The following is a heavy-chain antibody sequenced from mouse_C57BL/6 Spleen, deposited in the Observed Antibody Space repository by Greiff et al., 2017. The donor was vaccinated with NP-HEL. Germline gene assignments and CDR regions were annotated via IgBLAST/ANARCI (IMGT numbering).Heavy chain of an antibody. V-gene: IGHV1-19*01. CDR2: INPYNGGT. D-gene: IGHD1-1*01. Sequence: EVQLQQSGPVLVKPGASVKMSCKASGYTFTDYYMNWVKQSHGKSLEWIGVINPYNGGTSYNQKFKGKATLTVDKSSSTAYMELNSLTSEDSAVYYCARSVTTVVARYWYFDVWGTGTTVTVSS. CDR1: GYTFTDYY. J-gene: IGHJ1*03. CDR3: ARSVTTVVARYWYFDV.